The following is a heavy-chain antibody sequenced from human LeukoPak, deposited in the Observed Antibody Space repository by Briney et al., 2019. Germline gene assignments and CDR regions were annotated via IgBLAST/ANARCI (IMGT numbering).Heavy chain of an antibody. J-gene: IGHJ3*02. Sequence: GASVKISCKASGYTFTRYHMHWVRQAPGQGLEWMGIINPSGGSTSYAQKFQGRVTMTRDTSTSTVYMELSSLRSEDTAVYYCARDVSGIFAVVITCASDIWGQGTMVTVSS. CDR3: ARDVSGIFAVVITCASDI. CDR1: GYTFTRYH. D-gene: IGHD3-3*01. CDR2: INPSGGST. V-gene: IGHV1-46*01.